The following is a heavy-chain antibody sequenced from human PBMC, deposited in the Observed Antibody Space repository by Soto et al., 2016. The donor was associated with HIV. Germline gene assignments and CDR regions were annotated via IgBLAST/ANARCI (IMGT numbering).Heavy chain of an antibody. CDR1: GFTFDDYA. J-gene: IGHJ6*02. Sequence: EVQLVESGGGVVQPGGSLRLSCAASGFTFDDYAMHWVRQAPGKGLEWVSLISGDGGSTYYADSVKGRFTISRDNSKNSLYLQMNSLRTEDTALYYCAKDNPPNGYYGSGSYYYGMDVWGQGTTVTVSS. V-gene: IGHV3-43*02. CDR2: ISGDGGST. D-gene: IGHD3-10*01. CDR3: AKDNPPNGYYGSGSYYYGMDV.